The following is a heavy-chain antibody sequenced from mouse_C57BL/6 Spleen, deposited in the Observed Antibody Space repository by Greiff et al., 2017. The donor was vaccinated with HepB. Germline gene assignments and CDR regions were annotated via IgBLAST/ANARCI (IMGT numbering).Heavy chain of an antibody. CDR1: GYTFTSYW. D-gene: IGHD2-5*01. J-gene: IGHJ3*01. Sequence: QVQLQQPGAELVKPGASVKLSCKASGYTFTSYWMQWVKQRPGQGLEWIGEIDPSDSYTNYNQKFKGKATLTVDTSSSTAYMQLSSLTSEDSAVYYCARGDSNLAGFADWGQGTLVTVSA. V-gene: IGHV1-50*01. CDR2: IDPSDSYT. CDR3: ARGDSNLAGFAD.